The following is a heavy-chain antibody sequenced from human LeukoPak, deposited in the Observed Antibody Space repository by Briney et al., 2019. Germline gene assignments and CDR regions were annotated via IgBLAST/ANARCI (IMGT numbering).Heavy chain of an antibody. CDR3: ARRNYYGSGSLPSPPYYFDY. CDR1: GGSFSGYY. Sequence: SETLSLTCAVYGGSFSGYYWSWIRQPPGKGLEWIGEINHSGSTNYNPSLKSRVTISVDTSKNQFSLKLSSVTAADTAVYYCARRNYYGSGSLPSPPYYFDYWGQGTLVTVSS. J-gene: IGHJ4*02. D-gene: IGHD3-10*01. V-gene: IGHV4-34*01. CDR2: INHSGST.